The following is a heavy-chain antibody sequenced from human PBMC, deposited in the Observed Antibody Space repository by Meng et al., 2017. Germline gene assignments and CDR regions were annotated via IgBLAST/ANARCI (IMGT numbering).Heavy chain of an antibody. CDR3: ARDFYTFGLDY. D-gene: IGHD2/OR15-2a*01. J-gene: IGHJ4*02. V-gene: IGHV4-59*01. CDR2: IYYSGST. CDR1: GGSISSYY. Sequence: SETLSLTCTVSGGSISSYYWSWIRQPPGKGLEWIGYIYYSGSTNYNPSLKSRVTISVDTSKNQFSLKLSSVTAADTAVYYCARDFYTFGLDYWGQETLVTVSS.